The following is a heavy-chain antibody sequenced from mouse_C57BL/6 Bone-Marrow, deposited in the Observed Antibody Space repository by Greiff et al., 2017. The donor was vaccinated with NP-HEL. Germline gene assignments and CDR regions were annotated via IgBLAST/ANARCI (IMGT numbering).Heavy chain of an antibody. V-gene: IGHV1-80*01. CDR2: IYPGDGDT. CDR1: GYAFSSYW. CDR3: APHYGRMFAY. Sequence: VQGVESGAELVKPGASVKISCKASGYAFSSYWMNWVKQRPGKGLEWIGQIYPGDGDTNYNGKFKGKATLTADKSSSTAYMQLSSLTSEDSAVYFCAPHYGRMFAYWGQGTLVTVSA. J-gene: IGHJ3*01. D-gene: IGHD1-1*01.